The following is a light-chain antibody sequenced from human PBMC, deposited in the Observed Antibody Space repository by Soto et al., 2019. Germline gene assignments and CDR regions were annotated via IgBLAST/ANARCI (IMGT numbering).Light chain of an antibody. CDR2: AAS. CDR3: QQYYSYPRT. V-gene: IGKV1-8*01. J-gene: IGKJ1*01. Sequence: AIRMTQSPSSFSASTGDRVTITCRASQGISSYLAWYQQKPGKAPKLLIYAASTLQSGVPARFSGSGSGTDFTLTICCLQSEDCATYYFQQYYSYPRTFGQGTKVEIK. CDR1: QGISSY.